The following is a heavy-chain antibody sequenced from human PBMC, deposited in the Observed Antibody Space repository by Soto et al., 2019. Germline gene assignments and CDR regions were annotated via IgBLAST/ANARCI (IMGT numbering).Heavy chain of an antibody. CDR3: ARTYYQWEALHYFDF. D-gene: IGHD1-26*01. Sequence: VQCGAEVKKPGSSVKVSCTASGGTFSRYGFTWVRQAPGQGFQWMGGIIPIFGTTHYEQNFQGRLSITADESTSTVYMELSSLRSDDTAIYFCARTYYQWEALHYFDFWGQGTLVTVSS. CDR1: GGTFSRYG. CDR2: IIPIFGTT. V-gene: IGHV1-69*01. J-gene: IGHJ4*02.